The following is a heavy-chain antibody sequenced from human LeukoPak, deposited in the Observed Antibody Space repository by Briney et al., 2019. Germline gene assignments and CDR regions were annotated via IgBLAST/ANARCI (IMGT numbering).Heavy chain of an antibody. J-gene: IGHJ6*03. Sequence: ASVKVSCKASGYTFTSYAMHWVRQAPGQRLEWMGWINAGNGNTKYSQEFQGRVTITRDTSASTAYMELSSLRSEDTAVYYCASRSGIAVGERPSNYYYYYYMDVWGKGTTVTISS. CDR2: INAGNGNT. CDR3: ASRSGIAVGERPSNYYYYYYMDV. D-gene: IGHD6-19*01. CDR1: GYTFTSYA. V-gene: IGHV1-3*03.